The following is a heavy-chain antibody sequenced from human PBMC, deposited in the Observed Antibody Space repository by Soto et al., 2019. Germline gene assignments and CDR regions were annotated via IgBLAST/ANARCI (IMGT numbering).Heavy chain of an antibody. CDR3: ASDTSLWFPHYYGMDV. V-gene: IGHV3-30-3*01. D-gene: IGHD3-10*01. Sequence: QVQLVESGGGVVQPGRSLRLSCAASGFTFSSYAMHWVRQAPGKGLEWVAVISYDGSNKYYADSVKGRFTISRDNSKNTLYLQMNSLRAEDTAVYYCASDTSLWFPHYYGMDVWGQGTPVTVSS. CDR2: ISYDGSNK. CDR1: GFTFSSYA. J-gene: IGHJ6*02.